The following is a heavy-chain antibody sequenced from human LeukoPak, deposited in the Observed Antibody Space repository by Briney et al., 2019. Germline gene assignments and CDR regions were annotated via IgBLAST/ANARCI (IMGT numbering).Heavy chain of an antibody. Sequence: SVKVSCKASGGTFSSYAISWVRQAPGQGLEWMGGIIPIFGTANYAQKFQGRVTITADESTSTVYMELSSLRSEDTAVYYCARDGSDYGGNSEPDSDYWGQGTLVTVSS. J-gene: IGHJ4*02. V-gene: IGHV1-69*13. D-gene: IGHD4-23*01. CDR2: IIPIFGTA. CDR1: GGTFSSYA. CDR3: ARDGSDYGGNSEPDSDY.